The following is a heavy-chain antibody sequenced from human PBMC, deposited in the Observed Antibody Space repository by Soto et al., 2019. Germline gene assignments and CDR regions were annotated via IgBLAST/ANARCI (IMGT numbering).Heavy chain of an antibody. CDR1: GGSISSGGYS. Sequence: PSETLSLTCAVSGGSISSGGYSWSWIRQPPGKGLEWIGYIYHSGSTYYNPSLKSRVTISVDRSKNQFSLKLSSVTAADTAVYYCAREVEVGVVPAAMSGVHFDYWGQGTLVTVSS. V-gene: IGHV4-30-2*01. CDR2: IYHSGST. CDR3: AREVEVGVVPAAMSGVHFDY. D-gene: IGHD2-2*01. J-gene: IGHJ4*02.